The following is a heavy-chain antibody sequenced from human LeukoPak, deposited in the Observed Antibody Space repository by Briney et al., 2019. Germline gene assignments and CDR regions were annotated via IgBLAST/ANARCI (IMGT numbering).Heavy chain of an antibody. CDR2: ISGSGGST. CDR1: GFTFSSYA. CDR3: AKELSSSWYNWFDP. D-gene: IGHD6-13*01. J-gene: IGHJ5*02. Sequence: GGSLRLSCAASGFTFSSYAMSWVRQAPGKGLEWVSAISGSGGSTYYADPVKGRFTVSRDNSKNTLYLQMNSLRAEDTAVYYCAKELSSSWYNWFDPWGQGTLVTVSS. V-gene: IGHV3-23*01.